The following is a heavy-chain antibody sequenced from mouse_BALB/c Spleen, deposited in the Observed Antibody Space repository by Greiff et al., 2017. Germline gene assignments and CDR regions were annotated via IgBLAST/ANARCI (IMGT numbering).Heavy chain of an antibody. CDR1: GFNIKDTY. CDR2: IDPANGNT. V-gene: IGHV14-3*02. Sequence: EVQLQQSGAELVKPGASVKLSCTASGFNIKDTYMHWVKQRPEQGLEWIGRIDPANGNTKYDPKFQGKATITADTSSNTAYLQLSSLTSEDTAVYYCARRGGDGSYYAMDYWGQGTSVTVSS. J-gene: IGHJ4*01. D-gene: IGHD3-3*01. CDR3: ARRGGDGSYYAMDY.